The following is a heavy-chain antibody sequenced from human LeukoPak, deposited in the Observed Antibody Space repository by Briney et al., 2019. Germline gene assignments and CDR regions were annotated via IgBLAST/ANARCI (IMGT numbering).Heavy chain of an antibody. Sequence: PGGPLRLSCADSQFTFNGLLMKCLPEPPGKTLEGVANMDPSGSQKRYVDSVRGRFISSKDNPGASLDLEMHSLTAQGTAMYYCAIWTSGNYWGQGTLVTVSS. CDR1: QFTFNGLL. CDR2: MDPSGSQK. CDR3: AIWTSGNY. J-gene: IGHJ4*02. D-gene: IGHD1-1*01. V-gene: IGHV3-7*01.